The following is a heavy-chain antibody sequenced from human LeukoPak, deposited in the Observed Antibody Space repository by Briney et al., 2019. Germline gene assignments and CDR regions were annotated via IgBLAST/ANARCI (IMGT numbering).Heavy chain of an antibody. CDR1: GGSISSSSYY. CDR2: IYYSGST. CDR3: ARQRWSEYYDILTGYPSGWFDP. Sequence: SETLSLTCTVSGGSISSSSYYWGWIRQPPGKGLEWIGSIYYSGSTYYNPSLKSRVTISVDTSKNQFSLKLSSVTAADTAVYYCARQRWSEYYDILTGYPSGWFDPWGQGTLVTVSS. J-gene: IGHJ5*02. D-gene: IGHD3-9*01. V-gene: IGHV4-39*01.